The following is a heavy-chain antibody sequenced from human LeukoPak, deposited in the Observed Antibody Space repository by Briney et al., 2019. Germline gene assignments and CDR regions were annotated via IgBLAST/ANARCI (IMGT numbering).Heavy chain of an antibody. CDR1: GFTVSRNY. V-gene: IGHV3-66*01. CDR2: LYGGGST. CDR3: AKSGVGDAFDI. J-gene: IGHJ3*02. Sequence: PGGSLRLSCVASGFTVSRNYMSWVRQASGQGLEWVSVLYGGGSTYYADSVKGRFTISRDNSKNTLYLQMNSLRAEDTAVYYCAKSGVGDAFDIWGQGTMVTVSS. D-gene: IGHD3-3*01.